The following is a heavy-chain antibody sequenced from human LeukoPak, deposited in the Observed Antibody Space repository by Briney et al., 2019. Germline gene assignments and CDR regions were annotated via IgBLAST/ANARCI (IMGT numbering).Heavy chain of an antibody. Sequence: GGSLRLSCAASGFSFSDYAMGWVRQAPGKGLEWVSAISGSGGSTYYADSVKGRFTISRDNSKNTLYLQMNSLRAEDTAVYYCAKDQRKYYDFWSGLRAIDYWGQGTLVTVSS. CDR1: GFSFSDYA. V-gene: IGHV3-23*01. D-gene: IGHD3-3*01. CDR2: ISGSGGST. J-gene: IGHJ4*02. CDR3: AKDQRKYYDFWSGLRAIDY.